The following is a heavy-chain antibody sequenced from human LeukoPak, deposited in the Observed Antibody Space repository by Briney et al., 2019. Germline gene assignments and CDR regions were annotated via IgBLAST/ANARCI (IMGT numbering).Heavy chain of an antibody. CDR2: ITHSGST. J-gene: IGHJ4*02. V-gene: IGHV4-34*01. CDR1: GGSFSGYY. Sequence: PSETLSLTCAVYGGSFSGYYWSWIRQPPGKGLEWIGEITHSGSTNYNPSLKSRVTISVDTSKNQFSLKLSSVTAADTAVYYCARSPRSHYDYVWGSPIFDYWGQGTLVTVSS. CDR3: ARSPRSHYDYVWGSPIFDY. D-gene: IGHD3-16*01.